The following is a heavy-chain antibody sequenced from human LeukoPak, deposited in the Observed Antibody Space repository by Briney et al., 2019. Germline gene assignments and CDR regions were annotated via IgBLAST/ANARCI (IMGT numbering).Heavy chain of an antibody. J-gene: IGHJ4*02. Sequence: PGGSLRLSCAASGFTFSSYGMHWVRQAPGKGLEWVAVIWYDGSNKYYADSVKGRFTISRDNSKNTLYLQMNSLRAEDTAVYYCARGILEWLPESAAFDYWGQGTLVTVSS. CDR3: ARGILEWLPESAAFDY. V-gene: IGHV3-33*01. CDR2: IWYDGSNK. D-gene: IGHD3-3*01. CDR1: GFTFSSYG.